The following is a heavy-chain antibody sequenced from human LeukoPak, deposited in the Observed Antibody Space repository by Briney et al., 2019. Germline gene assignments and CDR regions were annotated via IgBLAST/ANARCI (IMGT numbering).Heavy chain of an antibody. D-gene: IGHD5-24*01. CDR1: GYTFADYG. Sequence: ASVKVSCKASGYTFADYGINWVRQAPGEGLEWMGWISGYNGKTNYGQKFQGRVTMTTDTSTSTAYMELRSLRSDDTAVYYCARAGFVEMATNDYWGQGTLVTVSS. V-gene: IGHV1-18*04. J-gene: IGHJ4*02. CDR3: ARAGFVEMATNDY. CDR2: ISGYNGKT.